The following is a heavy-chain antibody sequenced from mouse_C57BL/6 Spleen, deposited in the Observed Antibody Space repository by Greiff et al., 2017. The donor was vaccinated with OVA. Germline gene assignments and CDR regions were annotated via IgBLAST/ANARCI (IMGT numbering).Heavy chain of an antibody. CDR3: ARDDYGSSFWYFDV. D-gene: IGHD1-1*01. J-gene: IGHJ1*03. Sequence: EVQRVESEGGLVQPGSSMKLSCIASGFTFSDYYMAWVRQVPEKGLEWVANINYDGSSTYYLDSLKSRFIISRDNAKNILYLQMSSLKSEDTATYYCARDDYGSSFWYFDVWGTGTTVTVSS. CDR1: GFTFSDYY. CDR2: INYDGSST. V-gene: IGHV5-16*01.